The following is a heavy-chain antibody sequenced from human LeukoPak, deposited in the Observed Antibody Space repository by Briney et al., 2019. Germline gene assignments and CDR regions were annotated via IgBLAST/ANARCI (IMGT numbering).Heavy chain of an antibody. CDR3: ARGRIRYDDYSSGWFVFFEF. J-gene: IGHJ4*02. V-gene: IGHV1-8*01. Sequence: ASVKVSCKASGYDFSRYDINWVRLAPGQGLEWMGWMNPDNGDTDYAQNFQGRVTMTRDTSMSTAYMELSSLRSEDTALYYCARGRIRYDDYSSGWFVFFEFWGQGSLVTVSS. CDR2: MNPDNGDT. D-gene: IGHD6-19*01. CDR1: GYDFSRYD.